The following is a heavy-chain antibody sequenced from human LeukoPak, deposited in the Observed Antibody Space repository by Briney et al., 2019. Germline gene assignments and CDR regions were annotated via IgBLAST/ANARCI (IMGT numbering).Heavy chain of an antibody. CDR1: GFTFSSYG. D-gene: IGHD3-9*01. CDR2: IRYDGSNK. Sequence: GGSLRLSCAASGFTFSSYGMHWVRQAPGKGLEWVAFIRYDGSNKYYADSVKGRFTISRDNSKNTLYLQMNSLRAEDTALYYCARDGYFGSDSVTGAGALGDYYMDVWGKGTTVTVSS. CDR3: ARDGYFGSDSVTGAGALGDYYMDV. V-gene: IGHV3-30*02. J-gene: IGHJ6*03.